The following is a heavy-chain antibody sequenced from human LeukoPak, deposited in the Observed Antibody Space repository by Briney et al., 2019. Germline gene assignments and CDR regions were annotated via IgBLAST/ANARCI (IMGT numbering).Heavy chain of an antibody. CDR3: AKGKDYYDSSGYYRGRSFDY. Sequence: PGGSLRLSCAASGFTFSSYAMSWVRQAPGKGLEWVSAISGSGGSTYYADSVKGRFTISRDNSKNTLYLQMNSPRAEDTAVYYSAKGKDYYDSSGYYRGRSFDYWGQGTLVTVSS. J-gene: IGHJ4*02. CDR1: GFTFSSYA. CDR2: ISGSGGST. V-gene: IGHV3-23*01. D-gene: IGHD3-22*01.